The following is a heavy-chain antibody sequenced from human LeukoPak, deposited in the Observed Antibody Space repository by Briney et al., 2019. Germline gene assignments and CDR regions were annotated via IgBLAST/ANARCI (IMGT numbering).Heavy chain of an antibody. J-gene: IGHJ1*01. CDR3: ARAWVHGSGSYLAD. Sequence: PSETLSLTCTVSGDSISNYYWSWIRQPPGKGLDWIGYIFYSGSINYNPSLKSRVTMSVDTSKSQFSLKLTSVTAADTALYYCARAWVHGSGSYLADWGQGTLVTVSS. CDR2: IFYSGSI. V-gene: IGHV4-59*01. D-gene: IGHD3-10*01. CDR1: GDSISNYY.